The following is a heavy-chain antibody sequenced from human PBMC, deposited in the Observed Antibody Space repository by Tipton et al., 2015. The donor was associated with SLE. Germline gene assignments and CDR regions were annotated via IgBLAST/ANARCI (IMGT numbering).Heavy chain of an antibody. J-gene: IGHJ6*02. D-gene: IGHD6-6*01. CDR2: INSDGSST. CDR1: GFTFSSYW. V-gene: IGHV3-74*01. Sequence: SLRLSCAASGFTFSSYWMHWARQAPGKGLVWVSRINSDGSSTNYADSVKGRFTISRDNAKNTLYLQMNSLRAEDTAVYYCVRDRRSIAALPWGDVWGQGTTVTVSS. CDR3: VRDRRSIAALPWGDV.